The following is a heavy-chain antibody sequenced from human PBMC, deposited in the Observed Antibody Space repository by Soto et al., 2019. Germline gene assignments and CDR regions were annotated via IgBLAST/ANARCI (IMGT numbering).Heavy chain of an antibody. CDR3: SKSTWDDLPPSF. CDR1: GFGLSSYA. J-gene: IGHJ4*02. D-gene: IGHD1-26*01. Sequence: GGSLRLSCAASGFGLSSYAVSWVRQAPGKGLEWVSVISGSGGATYYADSVKGRFTISRDNSKNTLYLQMNSVRAEDTAVYYCSKSTWDDLPPSFWGQGTPVTVSS. V-gene: IGHV3-23*01. CDR2: ISGSGGAT.